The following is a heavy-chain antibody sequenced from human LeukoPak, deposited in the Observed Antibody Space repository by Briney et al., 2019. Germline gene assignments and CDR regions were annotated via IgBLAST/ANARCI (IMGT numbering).Heavy chain of an antibody. D-gene: IGHD2-15*01. CDR2: IIPIFGTA. CDR3: ARVWCSGGSCYSSRGAFDI. CDR1: GGTFNSNT. J-gene: IGHJ3*02. V-gene: IGHV1-69*13. Sequence: SVKVSCKASGGTFNSNTISWVRQAPGQGLECMGGIIPIFGTANYAQKFQGRVTITADESTSTAYMELSSLRYENTAVYYCARVWCSGGSCYSSRGAFDIWGQGTMVTVSS.